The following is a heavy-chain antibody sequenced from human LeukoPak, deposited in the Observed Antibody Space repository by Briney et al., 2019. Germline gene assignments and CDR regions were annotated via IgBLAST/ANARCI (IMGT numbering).Heavy chain of an antibody. Sequence: GGSLRLSCAASGFAFSDYYMSWIRQAPGKGLEWVSYISSSGSTIYYADSVKGRFTISRDNAKNSLYLQMNSLRAEDTAVYYCARDKVRSSIAAAGTGNYFDYWGQGTLVTVSS. J-gene: IGHJ4*02. CDR2: ISSSGSTI. V-gene: IGHV3-11*01. D-gene: IGHD6-13*01. CDR3: ARDKVRSSIAAAGTGNYFDY. CDR1: GFAFSDYY.